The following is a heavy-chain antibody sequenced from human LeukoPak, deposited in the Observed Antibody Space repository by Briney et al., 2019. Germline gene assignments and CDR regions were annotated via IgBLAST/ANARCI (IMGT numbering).Heavy chain of an antibody. D-gene: IGHD5-18*01. J-gene: IGHJ4*02. CDR2: FYHSGST. CDR3: ARVEVEYSYGDFDY. V-gene: IGHV4-39*07. Sequence: SETPSLTCTVSGGSISSSSYYWGWIRQPPGKGLEWIVSFYHSGSTYYNPSLKSRVTISVDTSKNQFSLNLSSVTAADTAVYFCARVEVEYSYGDFDYWGQGTLVTVSS. CDR1: GGSISSSSYY.